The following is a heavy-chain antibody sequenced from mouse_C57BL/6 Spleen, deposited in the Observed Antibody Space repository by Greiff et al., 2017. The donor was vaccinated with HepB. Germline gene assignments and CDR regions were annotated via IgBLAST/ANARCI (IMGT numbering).Heavy chain of an antibody. V-gene: IGHV1-55*01. J-gene: IGHJ2*01. CDR2: IYPGSGST. Sequence: QVQLKQPGAELVKPGASVKMSCKASGYTFTSYWITWVKQRPGQGLEWIGDIYPGSGSTNYNEKFKSKATLTVDTSSSTAYMQLSSLTSEDSAVYYCARSGGAYPYFDYGGQGTTRTVSS. D-gene: IGHD1-3*01. CDR3: ARSGGAYPYFDY. CDR1: GYTFTSYW.